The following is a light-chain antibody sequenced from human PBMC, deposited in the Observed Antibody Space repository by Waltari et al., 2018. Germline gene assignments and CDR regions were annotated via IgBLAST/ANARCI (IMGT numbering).Light chain of an antibody. CDR2: VNSDGSH. CDR3: QTGGHGTWV. CDR1: SVHSSNV. J-gene: IGLJ3*02. Sequence: QLVLTQSPSASASLGASIKLTCTLSSVHSSNVIAWLQQQPEKGPRYLMKVNSDGSHTRGNEIPDRFSGSSSGAARYLTISSLQSEDEADYYCQTGGHGTWVFGGGTKLTVL. V-gene: IGLV4-69*01.